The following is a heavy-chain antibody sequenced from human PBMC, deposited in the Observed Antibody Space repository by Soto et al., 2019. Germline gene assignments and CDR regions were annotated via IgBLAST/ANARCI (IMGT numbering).Heavy chain of an antibody. Sequence: GESLKISCKGSGYSFTSYWIGWVRQMPGKGLEWMGIIYPGDSDTRYSPSFQGQVTISADKSISTAYLQWSSLKASDTAMYYCARHYVVLDHNSRGSYYYGMDVWGQGTTVTVSS. CDR2: IYPGDSDT. CDR1: GYSFTSYW. CDR3: ARHYVVLDHNSRGSYYYGMDV. J-gene: IGHJ6*02. V-gene: IGHV5-51*01. D-gene: IGHD2-15*01.